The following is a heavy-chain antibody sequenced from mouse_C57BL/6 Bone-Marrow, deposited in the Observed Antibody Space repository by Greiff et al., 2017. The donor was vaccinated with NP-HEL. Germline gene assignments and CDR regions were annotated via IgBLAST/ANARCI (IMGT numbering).Heavy chain of an antibody. CDR2: INSDGGST. CDR1: EYDFPSHD. Sequence: VQLKESGGGLVQPGESLKLSCESNEYDFPSHDMSWVRKTPEKRLELVAAINSDGGSTYYPDTMERRVIIPRDNTKNTLNLQMSSLRSEDTALNYGAGHSYGSSYWYFAVWGTGTTVTVSS. J-gene: IGHJ1*03. V-gene: IGHV5-2*01. D-gene: IGHD1-1*01. CDR3: AGHSYGSSYWYFAV.